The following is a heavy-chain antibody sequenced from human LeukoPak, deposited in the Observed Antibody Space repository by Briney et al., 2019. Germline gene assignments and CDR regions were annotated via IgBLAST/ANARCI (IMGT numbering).Heavy chain of an antibody. CDR2: ISAYNGNT. V-gene: IGHV1-18*01. CDR3: ATVVTGIFYYYYYMDV. J-gene: IGHJ6*03. D-gene: IGHD6-13*01. CDR1: GYTFTSYG. Sequence: ASVKVSCKASGYTFTSYGISWVRQAAGQGLEWRGWISAYNGNTNYAQKLQGRVTMTTDTSTSTAYMELRSLRSDDTAVYYCATVVTGIFYYYYYMDVWGKGTTVTVSS.